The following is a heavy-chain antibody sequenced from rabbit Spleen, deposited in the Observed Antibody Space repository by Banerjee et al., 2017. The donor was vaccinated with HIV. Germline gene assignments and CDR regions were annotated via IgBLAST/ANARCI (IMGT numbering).Heavy chain of an antibody. Sequence: QSLEESGGDLVKPGASLTLTCTASGFSFSYSDYMCWVRQPPGKGPEWIACIGGGVSSITYYATWAKGRFTISKTSSTTVTLQMTSLTAADTATYFCASGYSDVYFDLWGQGTLVTVS. CDR3: ASGYSDVYFDL. V-gene: IGHV1S40*01. J-gene: IGHJ4*01. CDR1: GFSFSYSDY. CDR2: IGGGVSSIT. D-gene: IGHD1-1*01.